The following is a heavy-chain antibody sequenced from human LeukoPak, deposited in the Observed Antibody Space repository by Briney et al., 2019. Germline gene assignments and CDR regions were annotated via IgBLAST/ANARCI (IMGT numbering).Heavy chain of an antibody. CDR1: GFTVSSNY. V-gene: IGHV3-53*01. CDR3: AGEMYYYDSSGYYAP. Sequence: GGSLRLSCAASGFTVSSNYMSWVRQAPGQGLEWVSVICSGGSTYYADSVKGRFTISRDNSKNTLYLQMNSLRAEDTAVYYCAGEMYYYDSSGYYAPWGQGTLVTVSS. CDR2: ICSGGST. J-gene: IGHJ5*02. D-gene: IGHD3-22*01.